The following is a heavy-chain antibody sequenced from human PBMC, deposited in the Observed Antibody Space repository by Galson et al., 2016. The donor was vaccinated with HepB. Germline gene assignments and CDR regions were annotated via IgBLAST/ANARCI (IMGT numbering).Heavy chain of an antibody. Sequence: QSGAEVKKPGESLKISCKGSGYSFTSHWIGWVRQMPGKGLEWMGIIYPGDSDTRYSPSFQGQVTISADKSITTAYLQWSSLQASDTAMYYCAREVATAMVNYQSLGHGGQGTRVTVSS. J-gene: IGHJ4*02. CDR3: AREVATAMVNYQSLGH. V-gene: IGHV5-51*01. CDR1: GYSFTSHW. D-gene: IGHD5-18*01. CDR2: IYPGDSDT.